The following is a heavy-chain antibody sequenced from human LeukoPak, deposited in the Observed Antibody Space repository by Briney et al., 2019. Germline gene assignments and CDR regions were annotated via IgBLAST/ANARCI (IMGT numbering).Heavy chain of an antibody. J-gene: IGHJ4*02. Sequence: PGGSLRLSCAASGFTFSSHGMHWVRQAPGKGLEWVAVIWYDGSNEYYAESVQGRFTISRDNSKNILYLHMNSLRAEDTAVYYCARQNYRQFDYWSQGTLVTISS. CDR1: GFTFSSHG. CDR3: ARQNYRQFDY. CDR2: IWYDGSNE. D-gene: IGHD3-10*01. V-gene: IGHV3-33*08.